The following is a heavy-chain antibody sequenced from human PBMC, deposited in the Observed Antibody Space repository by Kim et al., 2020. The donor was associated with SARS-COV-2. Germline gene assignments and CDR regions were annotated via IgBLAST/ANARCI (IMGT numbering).Heavy chain of an antibody. D-gene: IGHD4-17*01. CDR2: IYYSGST. CDR1: GGSVSSGSFY. Sequence: SETLSLTCTVSGGSVSSGSFYWSWIRQPPGKGLEWIGYIYYSGSTNYNPSLKSRVTISVDTSKNQFSLKLSSVTAADTAVYYCARTNDYGGNFIDYWGQGTLVTVSS. J-gene: IGHJ4*02. CDR3: ARTNDYGGNFIDY. V-gene: IGHV4-61*01.